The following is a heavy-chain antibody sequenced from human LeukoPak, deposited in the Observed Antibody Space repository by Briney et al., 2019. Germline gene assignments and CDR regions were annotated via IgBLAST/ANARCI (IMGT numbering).Heavy chain of an antibody. J-gene: IGHJ4*02. Sequence: TSETLSLTCTVSGGSISSSSYYWGWIRQPPGKGLEWIGSIYYSGSTYYNPSLKSRVTISVDTSKNQFSLKLSSVTAADTAVYYCARRKGARTYYFDYWGQGTLVTVSS. CDR1: GGSISSSSYY. CDR2: IYYSGST. D-gene: IGHD1-26*01. CDR3: ARRKGARTYYFDY. V-gene: IGHV4-39*01.